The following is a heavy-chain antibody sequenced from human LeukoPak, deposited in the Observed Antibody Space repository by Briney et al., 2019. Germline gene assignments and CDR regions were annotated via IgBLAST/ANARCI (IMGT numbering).Heavy chain of an antibody. J-gene: IGHJ4*02. V-gene: IGHV3-23*01. D-gene: IGHD5-12*01. CDR3: SKGAYDYMDIDYFDY. Sequence: GGSLRLSCAASGFRLSNFGMSWVRQAPGKGLEWVSLIIGDSGETLYADSVKGRFTISRDTSKNRLYLQMNSLRAVDTALYYFSKGAYDYMDIDYFDYYGRG. CDR1: GFRLSNFG. CDR2: IIGDSGET.